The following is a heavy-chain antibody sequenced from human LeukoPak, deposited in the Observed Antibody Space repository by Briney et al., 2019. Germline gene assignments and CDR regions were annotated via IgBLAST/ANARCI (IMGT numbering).Heavy chain of an antibody. Sequence: GGSLRLSCAASGFTFSNFGMHWVSQAPGKGLEWVALISYDGIKKSYADSVKGRFTISRENSKNTLYVQMNGLRAEDTAVYYCARVGYTYGFLGAFDIWGQGTMVTVSS. CDR3: ARVGYTYGFLGAFDI. V-gene: IGHV3-30*19. J-gene: IGHJ3*02. CDR2: ISYDGIKK. CDR1: GFTFSNFG. D-gene: IGHD3/OR15-3a*01.